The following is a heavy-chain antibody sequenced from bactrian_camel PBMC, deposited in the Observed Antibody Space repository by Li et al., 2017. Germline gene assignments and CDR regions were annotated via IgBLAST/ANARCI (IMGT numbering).Heavy chain of an antibody. V-gene: IGHV3S55*01. Sequence: HVQLVESGGGSVQSGGSLRLSCAASGLTYSRYYMGWFRQTPGKEREGVAAIDSDGNTYYADSVKGRFTISRDNAKNTVYLQLNSLIPEDMAMYYCANWGGSWYRDGMEYWGKGTQVTIS. D-gene: IGHD6*01. CDR1: GLTYSRYY. CDR2: IDSDGNT. J-gene: IGHJ7*01.